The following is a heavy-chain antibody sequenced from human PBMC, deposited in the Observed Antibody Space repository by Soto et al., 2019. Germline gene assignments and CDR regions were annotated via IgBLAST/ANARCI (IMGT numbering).Heavy chain of an antibody. Sequence: EGSLRLSGAASGFTFSSYAMHWVRQAPGKGLEWVAVISYDGSNKYYADSVKGRFTISRDNSKNTLYLQMNSLRAEDTAVYYCARVVTSDYWGQGTLVTVSS. CDR3: ARVVTSDY. CDR1: GFTFSSYA. V-gene: IGHV3-30-3*01. J-gene: IGHJ4*02. D-gene: IGHD3-10*01. CDR2: ISYDGSNK.